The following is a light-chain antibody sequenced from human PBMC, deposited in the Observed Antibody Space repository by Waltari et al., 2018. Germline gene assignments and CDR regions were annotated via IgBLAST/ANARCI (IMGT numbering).Light chain of an antibody. CDR1: QSVLHSLNSRNY. CDR3: QQYYSAPRT. J-gene: IGKJ1*01. Sequence: DIVMTQSPDSLAVSLGDRATINCKSSQSVLHSLNSRNYLAWFQQKPGQPPKLVIYWASTRESGVPDRFSGSGSGTDFTLTISSLQAEDVAIYYCQQYYSAPRTFGQGTKVEIK. CDR2: WAS. V-gene: IGKV4-1*01.